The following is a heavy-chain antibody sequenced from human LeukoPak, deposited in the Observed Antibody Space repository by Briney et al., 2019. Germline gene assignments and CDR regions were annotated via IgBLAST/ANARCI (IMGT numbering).Heavy chain of an antibody. V-gene: IGHV4-34*01. J-gene: IGHJ6*02. D-gene: IGHD5-18*01. CDR2: INHSGST. Sequence: PSETLSLTCAVYGGSFSGYYWSWIRQPPGKGPEWIGEINHSGSTNYNPSLKSRVTISVDTSKNQFSLKLSSVTAADTAVYYCARVKRYSYGYYYYGMDVWGQGTTVTVSS. CDR3: ARVKRYSYGYYYYGMDV. CDR1: GGSFSGYY.